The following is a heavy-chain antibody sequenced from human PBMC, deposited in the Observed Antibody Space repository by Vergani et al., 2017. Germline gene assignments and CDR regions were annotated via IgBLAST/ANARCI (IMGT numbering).Heavy chain of an antibody. Sequence: QVQLVQSGAEVKKPGSSVKVSCKASGGTFSSYAISWVRQAPGQGLEWMGGIIPIFGTANYAQKFQGRVTITADESTSTAYMELSSLRSEDTAVYYCATEQIFGVARGRVRFDYWGQGTLVTVSS. J-gene: IGHJ4*02. CDR1: GGTFSSYA. CDR2: IIPIFGTA. CDR3: ATEQIFGVARGRVRFDY. V-gene: IGHV1-69*01. D-gene: IGHD3-3*01.